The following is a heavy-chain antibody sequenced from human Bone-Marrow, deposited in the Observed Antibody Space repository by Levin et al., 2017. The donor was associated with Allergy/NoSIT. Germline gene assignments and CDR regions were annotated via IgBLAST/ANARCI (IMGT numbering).Heavy chain of an antibody. V-gene: IGHV3-33*01. CDR2: IWYDGSNK. D-gene: IGHD2-21*02. Sequence: LSLTCAASGFTFSSYGMHWVRQAPGKGLEWVAVIWYDGSNKYYADSVKGRFTISRDNSKNTLYLQMNSLRAEDTAVYYCARGEQQLPLGTYRGGDCYFDYWGQGTLVTVSS. J-gene: IGHJ4*02. CDR3: ARGEQQLPLGTYRGGDCYFDY. CDR1: GFTFSSYG.